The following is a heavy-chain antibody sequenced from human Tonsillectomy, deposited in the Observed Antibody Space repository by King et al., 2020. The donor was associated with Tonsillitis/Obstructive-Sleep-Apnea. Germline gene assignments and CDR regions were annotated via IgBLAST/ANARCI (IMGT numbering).Heavy chain of an antibody. CDR2: IRSEAYGGTT. J-gene: IGHJ4*02. CDR3: TRGNHGFDY. D-gene: IGHD1-14*01. Sequence: EVQLVESGGGLVQPGRSLRLSCTGSGFTFGDYAMNWVRQVPGKGLEWVGFIRSEAYGGTTEYAASVKGRFTISRDDSKTIAYLQMDSLKTEDTAVYYCTRGNHGFDYWGQGTLVTVSS. V-gene: IGHV3-49*04. CDR1: GFTFGDYA.